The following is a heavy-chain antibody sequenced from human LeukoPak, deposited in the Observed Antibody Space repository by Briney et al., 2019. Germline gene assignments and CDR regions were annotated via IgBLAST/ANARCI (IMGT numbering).Heavy chain of an antibody. Sequence: GGSLRLSGAASGFTFSSYAMHWVRQAPGKGLEWVAVISYDGSNKYYADSVKGRFTISRDNSKNTLYLQMNSLRAEDTAVYYCARDRVGATDYFDYWGQGTLVTVSS. CDR1: GFTFSSYA. V-gene: IGHV3-30-3*01. CDR3: ARDRVGATDYFDY. D-gene: IGHD1-26*01. J-gene: IGHJ4*02. CDR2: ISYDGSNK.